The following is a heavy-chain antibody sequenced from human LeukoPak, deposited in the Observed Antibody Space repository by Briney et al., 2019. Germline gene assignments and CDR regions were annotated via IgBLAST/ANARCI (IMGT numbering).Heavy chain of an antibody. CDR3: ARDPTAARISRDPLDL. CDR2: IDGYNGHT. V-gene: IGHV1-18*01. J-gene: IGHJ4*02. D-gene: IGHD2/OR15-2a*01. Sequence: ASVKVSCKASGYTFNIFGISWVRQAPGDGLEWMGWIDGYNGHTNYAEKFQGRVTMTTDTSSSTAYMELRSLRSDDTAVYYCARDPTAARISRDPLDLWGQGTLVTVSS. CDR1: GYTFNIFG.